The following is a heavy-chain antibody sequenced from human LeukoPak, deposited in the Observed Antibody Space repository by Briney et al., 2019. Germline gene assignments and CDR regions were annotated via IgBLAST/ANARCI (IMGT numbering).Heavy chain of an antibody. D-gene: IGHD3-10*01. CDR2: IIPIFGTA. Sequence: GASVKVSCKASGGTFRNYAISWVRQAPGQGLEWMGGIIPIFGTANYAQKFQGRVTITADESTSTAYMELSSLRSEDTAVYYCASRVVRGVIPYYYMDVWGKGTTVTVSS. CDR3: ASRVVRGVIPYYYMDV. CDR1: GGTFRNYA. V-gene: IGHV1-69*13. J-gene: IGHJ6*03.